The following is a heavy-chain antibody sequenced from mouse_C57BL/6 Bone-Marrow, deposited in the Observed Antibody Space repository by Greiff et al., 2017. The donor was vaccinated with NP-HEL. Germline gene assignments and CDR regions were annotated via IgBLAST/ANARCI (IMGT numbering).Heavy chain of an antibody. CDR2: IYPGDGDP. J-gene: IGHJ2*01. D-gene: IGHD1-1*01. CDR1: GYAFSSSW. Sequence: QVQLQQSGPELVKPGASVKISCKASGYAFSSSWMNWVKQRPGKGLEWIGRIYPGDGDPNYNGKFKGKATLTADKSSSTAYMQLSSLTSEDSAVYFCAPLLRSFFDYWGQGTTLTVSS. CDR3: APLLRSFFDY. V-gene: IGHV1-82*01.